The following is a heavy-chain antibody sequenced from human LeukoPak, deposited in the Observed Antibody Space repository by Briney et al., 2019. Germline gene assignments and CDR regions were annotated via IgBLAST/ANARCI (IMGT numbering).Heavy chain of an antibody. Sequence: PGGSLRLSCAASGFTFSSYGMHWVRQAPGKGLEWVAFIRYDGSNKYYADSVKGRFTISRDNSKNTLYLQMNSLRAEDTAVYYCAKDGPGQWLVNLKYYYYYMDVWGKGTTVTISS. J-gene: IGHJ6*03. D-gene: IGHD6-19*01. CDR3: AKDGPGQWLVNLKYYYYYMDV. V-gene: IGHV3-30*02. CDR1: GFTFSSYG. CDR2: IRYDGSNK.